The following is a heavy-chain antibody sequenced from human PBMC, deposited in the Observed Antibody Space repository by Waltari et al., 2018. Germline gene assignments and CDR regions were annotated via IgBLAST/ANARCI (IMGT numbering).Heavy chain of an antibody. V-gene: IGHV4-4*02. Sequence: QLQLQQSGPGLVKPSAALSLTCAVSGEYVTRSYWWSWVRQPPGKGLEWMGQIHGSGKTNYNPSLESRFTMSLDTSNNRFSLKVFSATAADTAVYYCARDRGRGLYLDSWGQGTLVTVSP. CDR1: GEYVTRSYW. D-gene: IGHD2-15*01. J-gene: IGHJ4*02. CDR2: IHGSGKT. CDR3: ARDRGRGLYLDS.